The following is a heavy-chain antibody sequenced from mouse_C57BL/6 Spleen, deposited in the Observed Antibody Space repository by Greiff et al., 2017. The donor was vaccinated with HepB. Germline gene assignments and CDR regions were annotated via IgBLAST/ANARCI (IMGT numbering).Heavy chain of an antibody. CDR1: GFSLTSYG. Sequence: VMLVESGPGLVQPSQSLSITCTVSGFSLTSYGVHWVRQSPGKGLEWLGVIWSGGSTDYNAAFISRLSISKDNSKSQVFFKMNSLQADDTAIYYCAIPPLSYYGSSHWYFDVWGTGTTVTVSS. CDR2: IWSGGST. D-gene: IGHD1-1*01. CDR3: AIPPLSYYGSSHWYFDV. V-gene: IGHV2-2*01. J-gene: IGHJ1*03.